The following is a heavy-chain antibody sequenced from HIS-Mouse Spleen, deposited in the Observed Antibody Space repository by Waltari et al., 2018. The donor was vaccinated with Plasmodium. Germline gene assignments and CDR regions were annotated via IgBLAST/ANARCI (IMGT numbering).Heavy chain of an antibody. J-gene: IGHJ6*02. D-gene: IGHD6-6*01. CDR3: ARTTYSSSSAKYYYYGMDV. V-gene: IGHV2-70*15. Sequence: QVTLRESGPALVKPTQTLTLTCTFSGFSLSTSGMCVTWIRQPPGKALDWLARIDWDEDKYYRTSLKTRLTISKDTSKNQVVLTMTNMDPVDTATYYCARTTYSSSSAKYYYYGMDVWGQGTTVTVSS. CDR2: IDWDEDK. CDR1: GFSLSTSGMC.